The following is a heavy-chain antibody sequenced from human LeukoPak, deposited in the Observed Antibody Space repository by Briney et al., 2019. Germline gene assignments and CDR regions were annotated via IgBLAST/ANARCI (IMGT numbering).Heavy chain of an antibody. CDR3: ARGIAGRLFDP. D-gene: IGHD6-6*01. CDR1: GGSIRSYY. CDR2: IYTSGST. V-gene: IGHV4-4*07. J-gene: IGHJ5*02. Sequence: SETRSLTCTVSGGSIRSYYWSWIRQPAGKGLEWIGHIYTSGSTNYNPSLKSRVTMSVDTSKNQFSLKLSSVTAADTAVYYCARGIAGRLFDPWGQGTLVSVSS.